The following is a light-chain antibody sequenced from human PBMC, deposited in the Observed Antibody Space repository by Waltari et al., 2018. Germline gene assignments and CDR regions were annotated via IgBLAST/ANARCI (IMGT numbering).Light chain of an antibody. V-gene: IGKV2D-29*01. CDR1: QSLLYSDGKTY. CDR3: MHSLQLPPT. J-gene: IGKJ1*01. Sequence: IVMTQTPLSLSVTPGQPASISCKSSQSLLYSDGKTYLSWYQQRPGKPPQLLIYEVSKRFSGVPDRFSGSGSGTDFTLKISRVEAEDVGVYYCMHSLQLPPTFGQGTKVEIK. CDR2: EVS.